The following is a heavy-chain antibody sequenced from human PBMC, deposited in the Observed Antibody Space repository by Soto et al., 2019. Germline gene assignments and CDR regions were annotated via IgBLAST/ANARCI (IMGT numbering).Heavy chain of an antibody. CDR3: ATLDLIVLTRSYGMDV. J-gene: IGHJ6*02. V-gene: IGHV3-23*01. D-gene: IGHD2-8*01. Sequence: EVQLLESGGGLVQPGGSLRLSCAASGFTFSSYAMSWVRQAPGKGLEWVSAISGSGGSTYYADSVKGRFTISRDNSKNTLYLQMNSLRAEDTAVYYCATLDLIVLTRSYGMDVWGQGTTVTVSS. CDR2: ISGSGGST. CDR1: GFTFSSYA.